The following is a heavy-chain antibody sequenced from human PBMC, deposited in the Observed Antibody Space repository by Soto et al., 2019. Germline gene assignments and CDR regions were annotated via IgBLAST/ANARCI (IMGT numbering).Heavy chain of an antibody. CDR3: AMSYYYYYMDV. Sequence: SETLSLTCTVSGGSIRSYCWTWIRQPPGEGLEWIGCICNSGTTNYNPSLKSRVTISVDTSKHQFSLKLTSVTAADTAVYYCAMSYYYYYMDVWGKGTTVTVSS. CDR1: GGSIRSYC. CDR2: ICNSGTT. J-gene: IGHJ6*03. V-gene: IGHV4-59*01.